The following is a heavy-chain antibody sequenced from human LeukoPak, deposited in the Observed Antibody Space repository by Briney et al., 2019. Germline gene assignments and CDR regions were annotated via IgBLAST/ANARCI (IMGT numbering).Heavy chain of an antibody. CDR3: ASPPGRRY. CDR2: INYSGST. J-gene: IGHJ4*02. V-gene: IGHV4-39*02. Sequence: SETLSLTCTVSGGSISSSSSYYWGWIRHPPGKGLEWIGSINYSGSTFYTPFLKRRAAMSVDTSKNLFFLILSSVSAADTAVYYCASPPGRRYWSQGTLVTVSS. CDR1: GGSISSSSSYY.